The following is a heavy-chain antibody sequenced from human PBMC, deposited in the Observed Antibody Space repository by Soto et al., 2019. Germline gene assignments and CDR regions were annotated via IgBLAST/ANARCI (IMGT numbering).Heavy chain of an antibody. CDR2: ISYSGNT. CDR3: AREGLRKGSSGYFVY. Sequence: SETLSLTCSVSGVAMSSYLWSWIRQSPGKGLEWIGDISYSGNTVYNLSLKCRVHMSVDRSKRQFSLRLNSVTAADTAVYYCAREGLRKGSSGYFVYWGPGTLVTVSS. J-gene: IGHJ4*02. D-gene: IGHD3-22*01. V-gene: IGHV4-59*01. CDR1: GVAMSSYL.